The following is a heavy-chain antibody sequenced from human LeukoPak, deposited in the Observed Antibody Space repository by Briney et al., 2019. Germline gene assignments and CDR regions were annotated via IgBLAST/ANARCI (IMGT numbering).Heavy chain of an antibody. CDR2: IYSGGST. J-gene: IGHJ3*02. CDR1: GFTFSSYA. Sequence: GGSLRLSCAASGFTFSSYAMSWVRQAPGKGLEWVSVIYSGGSTYYADSVKGRFTISRHDSRNTLYLQMNSLRTEDTAVYYCAKGGGWENPAFHIWGQGTMVTVAS. V-gene: IGHV3-53*04. D-gene: IGHD1-26*01. CDR3: AKGGGWENPAFHI.